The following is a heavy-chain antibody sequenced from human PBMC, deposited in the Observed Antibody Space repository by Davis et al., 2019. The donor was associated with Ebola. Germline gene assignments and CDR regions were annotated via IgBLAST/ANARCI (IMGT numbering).Heavy chain of an antibody. J-gene: IGHJ4*02. CDR2: IDHDGNT. CDR3: ARLGDVRYYDFWSGPYYFDY. Sequence: SETLSLTCAVSGGSITSRHWWGWVRQPPGKGLQWIGEIDHDGNTAYNPSLKSRVTMSVDKSKNHFSLNLTSVTAADTAVYYCARLGDVRYYDFWSGPYYFDYWGQGTLVTVSS. V-gene: IGHV4-4*02. D-gene: IGHD3-3*01. CDR1: GGSITSRHW.